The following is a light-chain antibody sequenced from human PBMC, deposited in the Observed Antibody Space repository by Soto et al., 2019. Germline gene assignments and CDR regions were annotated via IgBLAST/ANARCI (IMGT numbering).Light chain of an antibody. CDR3: MQVAQFPYT. J-gene: IGKJ2*01. Sequence: DIVMTQTPLSSPVTLGQPASISCRSSQSLGNTFLSWLQQRPGQPPRLLIYQVSSRFSGVPDRFSGSGAGTDFTLKISRVEAEDVGIYYCMQVAQFPYTLGQGTKLEIK. V-gene: IGKV2-24*01. CDR1: QSLGNTF. CDR2: QVS.